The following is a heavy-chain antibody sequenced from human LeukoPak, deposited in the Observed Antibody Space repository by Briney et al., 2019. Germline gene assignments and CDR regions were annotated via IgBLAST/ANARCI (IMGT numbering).Heavy chain of an antibody. CDR1: GGSISSSSYY. D-gene: IGHD3-10*01. Sequence: SETLSLTCTVSGGSISSSSYYWGWIRQPPGKGLEWIGSIYYSGSTYYNPSLKSRVTISVDTSKNQFSLKLSSVTAADTAVYYCARGAYYGSGSYYNHFDYWGQGTLVTVSS. CDR2: IYYSGST. CDR3: ARGAYYGSGSYYNHFDY. J-gene: IGHJ4*02. V-gene: IGHV4-39*07.